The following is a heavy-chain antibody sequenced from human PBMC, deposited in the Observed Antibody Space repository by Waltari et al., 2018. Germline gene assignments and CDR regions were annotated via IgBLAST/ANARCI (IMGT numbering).Heavy chain of an antibody. CDR2: VDPEDGET. J-gene: IGHJ4*02. V-gene: IGHV1-69-2*01. Sequence: EVQLVQSGAEVKKPRATVKISCKVSGYNFTYYYMHWGQQTPGKGLEWMGLVDPEDGETIYAEKFQGRVTIPADTSTDTAYMELSSLRSEDTAVYYCATAGLGYSGYGPDYWGQGTLVTVSS. CDR1: GYNFTYYY. D-gene: IGHD5-12*01. CDR3: ATAGLGYSGYGPDY.